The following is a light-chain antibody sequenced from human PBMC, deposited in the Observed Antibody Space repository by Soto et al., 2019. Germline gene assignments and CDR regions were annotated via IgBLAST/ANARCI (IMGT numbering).Light chain of an antibody. J-gene: IGKJ4*01. CDR1: QDISSY. CDR3: QQLKIYPLS. Sequence: DIQLTQSPSFLSASVGDRVTITCRTSQDISSYLDWYQQKPGKAPQLLISAASTLQSWVPSRFSGSGSGTEVTRTISCLQPEDFATYYCQQLKIYPLSFGGGTKVEI. CDR2: AAS. V-gene: IGKV1-9*01.